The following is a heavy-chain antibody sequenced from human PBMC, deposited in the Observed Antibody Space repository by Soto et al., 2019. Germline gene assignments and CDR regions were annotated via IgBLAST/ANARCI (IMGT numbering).Heavy chain of an antibody. CDR2: ISWDGGST. CDR1: GFTFDDYT. CDR3: AKVRNRLDFWSGLLAH. J-gene: IGHJ4*02. Sequence: GGSLRLSCAASGFTFDDYTMHWVRQAPGKGLEWVSLISWDGGSTYYADSVKGRFTISRDNSKNSLYLQMNSLRTEDTALYYCAKVRNRLDFWSGLLAHWGQGTLVTVSS. D-gene: IGHD3-3*01. V-gene: IGHV3-43*01.